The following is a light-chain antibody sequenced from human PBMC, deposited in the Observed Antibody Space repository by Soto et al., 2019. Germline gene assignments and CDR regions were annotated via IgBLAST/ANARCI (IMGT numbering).Light chain of an antibody. CDR3: QQYENLPLT. V-gene: IGKV1-33*01. Sequence: DMQITQSPSSLSASVVDRVTITCQPSQDISNYLNWYQQKPVKAAKLLIYDASNLETGVPSRFSGSASGTDFTFTINSLQPEDIRTYYCQQYENLPLTFGGGTKVDIK. J-gene: IGKJ4*01. CDR2: DAS. CDR1: QDISNY.